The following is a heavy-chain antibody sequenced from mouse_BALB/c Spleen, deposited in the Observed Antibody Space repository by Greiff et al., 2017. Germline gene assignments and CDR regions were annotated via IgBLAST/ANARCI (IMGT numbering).Heavy chain of an antibody. V-gene: IGHV3-2*02. CDR3: AREGDDAMDY. CDR2: ISYSGST. CDR1: GYSITSDYA. J-gene: IGHJ4*01. D-gene: IGHD3-3*01. Sequence: EVKLEESGPGLVKPSQSLSLTCTVTGYSITSDYAWNWIRQFPGNKLEWMGYISYSGSTSYNPSLKSRISITRDTSKNQFFLQLNSVTTEDTATYYCAREGDDAMDYWGQGTSVTVSS.